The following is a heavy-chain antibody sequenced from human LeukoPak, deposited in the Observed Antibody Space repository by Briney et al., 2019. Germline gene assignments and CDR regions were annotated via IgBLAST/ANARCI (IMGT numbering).Heavy chain of an antibody. Sequence: SETLSLTCAVYGGSFSGYYWSWIRQPPGKGLEWIGEINHSGSTNYNPSLKSRVTISVDTSKNQFSLKLSSVTAADTAVYYCARGRPGPYGMDVWGQGTTVTVSS. CDR2: INHSGST. J-gene: IGHJ6*02. CDR3: ARGRPGPYGMDV. D-gene: IGHD1-14*01. CDR1: GGSFSGYY. V-gene: IGHV4-34*01.